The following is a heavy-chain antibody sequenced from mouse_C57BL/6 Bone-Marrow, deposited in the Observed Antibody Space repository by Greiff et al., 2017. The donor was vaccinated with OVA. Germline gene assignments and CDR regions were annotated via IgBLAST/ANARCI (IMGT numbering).Heavy chain of an antibody. CDR3: ARHGLGPFDY. Sequence: VQLQQSGAELARPGASVKMSCKASGYTFTSYTMHWVKQRPGQGLEWIGYINPSSGYPKYNQKFKDKATLTADKSSSPAYMQLSRLTSEDSAVYYCARHGLGPFDYWGQGTTLTVSS. J-gene: IGHJ2*01. CDR2: INPSSGYP. D-gene: IGHD3-3*01. CDR1: GYTFTSYT. V-gene: IGHV1-4*01.